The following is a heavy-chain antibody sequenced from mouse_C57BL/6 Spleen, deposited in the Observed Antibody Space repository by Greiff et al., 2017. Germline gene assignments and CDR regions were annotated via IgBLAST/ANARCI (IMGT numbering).Heavy chain of an antibody. CDR1: GYTFTDYY. Sequence: EVKLQQSGPELVKPGASVKISCKASGYTFTDYYMNWVKQSHGKSLEWIGDINPNNGGTSYNQKFKGKATLTVDKSSSTAYMELRSLTSEDSAVYYCARLGLRPYAMDYWGQGTSVTVSS. D-gene: IGHD2-4*01. CDR2: INPNNGGT. J-gene: IGHJ4*01. V-gene: IGHV1-26*01. CDR3: ARLGLRPYAMDY.